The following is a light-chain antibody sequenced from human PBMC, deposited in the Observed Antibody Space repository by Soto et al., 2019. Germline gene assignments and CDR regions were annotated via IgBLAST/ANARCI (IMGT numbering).Light chain of an antibody. CDR1: QSISEF. CDR2: DAS. V-gene: IGKV3-20*01. J-gene: IGKJ1*01. Sequence: VVLTQSPATLSLSPGERATLSCRASQSISEFLAWYQQKPGQAPRLLIYDASNRATGTPARFSGSGSGTDFTLTISRLEPEDFAVYYCQQYGSSPWTFGQGTKVDI. CDR3: QQYGSSPWT.